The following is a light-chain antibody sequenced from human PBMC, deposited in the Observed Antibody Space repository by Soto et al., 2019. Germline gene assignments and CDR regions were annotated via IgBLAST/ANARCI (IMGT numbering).Light chain of an antibody. J-gene: IGKJ1*01. V-gene: IGKV3-15*01. Sequence: EIVMTQSPATLSVSPGERATLSCRASQSVRNNLAWYQQKPGQPPRLLIYGTSTGATGIPARFSGSGSGTEFTLTISSLQSEDFAVYYCQQYNNWPPTFGQGTKVEIK. CDR3: QQYNNWPPT. CDR1: QSVRNN. CDR2: GTS.